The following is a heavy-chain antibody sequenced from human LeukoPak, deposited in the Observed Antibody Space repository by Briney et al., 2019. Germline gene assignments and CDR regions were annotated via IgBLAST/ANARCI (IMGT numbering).Heavy chain of an antibody. CDR2: IYYRGGT. CDR3: ARHPRNGSYPFYYYGMDV. D-gene: IGHD1-26*01. CDR1: GGSISSSNYY. J-gene: IGHJ6*02. Sequence: SETLSLTCTVSGGSISSSNYYWGWIRQTPGKGLEWIGSIYYRGGTYYNPSLKSRVTISVDTSKNQFSLKLSSVTAADTAVYYCARHPRNGSYPFYYYGMDVWGQGTTVTVSS. V-gene: IGHV4-39*01.